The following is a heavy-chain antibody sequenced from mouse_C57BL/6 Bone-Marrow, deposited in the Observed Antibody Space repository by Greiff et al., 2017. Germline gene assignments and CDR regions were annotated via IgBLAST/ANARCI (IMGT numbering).Heavy chain of an antibody. J-gene: IGHJ3*01. CDR2: ISGGGGNP. CDR3: ARRDGYYVALAWFAF. Sequence: EVKLVESGGGLVKPGGSLKLSCAASGFTFSSYTMSWVRQTPEKRLEWVATISGGGGNPSYPDSVKGRVPISRDHSKNTLYLQRSSLRSEDTALYYCARRDGYYVALAWFAFWGQGTLVTVSA. V-gene: IGHV5-9*01. CDR1: GFTFSSYT. D-gene: IGHD2-3*01.